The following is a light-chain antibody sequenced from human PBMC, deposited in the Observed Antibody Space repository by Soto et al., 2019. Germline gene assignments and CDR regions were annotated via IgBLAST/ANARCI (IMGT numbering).Light chain of an antibody. Sequence: DIQMTQSPSYLSASLGDRVTITCRASQSISSYLNWYQQKPGKAPKLLIYAASSLQSGVPSRFSGSGSGTDFTLTISSLQPEDSATYYCQQSYSTLLTFGPGTKVDIK. V-gene: IGKV1-39*01. J-gene: IGKJ3*01. CDR1: QSISSY. CDR2: AAS. CDR3: QQSYSTLLT.